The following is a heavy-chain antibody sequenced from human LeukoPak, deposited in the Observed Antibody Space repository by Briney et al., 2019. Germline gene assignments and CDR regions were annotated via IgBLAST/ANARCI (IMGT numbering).Heavy chain of an antibody. CDR3: AKYSSGYYYDPFDY. CDR2: ISGSGGSI. Sequence: GGSLRLSRAASGFTFSSYAMSWVRQAPGKGLEWVSAISGSGGSIYYADSVKGRFTISRDNSKNTLYLQMNSLRAEDTAVYYCAKYSSGYYYDPFDYWGQGTLVTVSS. J-gene: IGHJ4*02. D-gene: IGHD3-22*01. V-gene: IGHV3-23*01. CDR1: GFTFSSYA.